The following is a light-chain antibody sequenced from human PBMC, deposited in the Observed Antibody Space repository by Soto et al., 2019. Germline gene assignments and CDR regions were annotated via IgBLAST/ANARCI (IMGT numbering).Light chain of an antibody. Sequence: QTVVTQEPSFSVSPGGTVTLTCGLSSGSVSTSYYPSWYQQTPGQAPRTLNYSTNTRSSGVPDRFSGSILGNKAALTITGAQADDEYDYYCVLYMGSGSWVFGGGTKLTVL. CDR2: STN. J-gene: IGLJ3*02. CDR3: VLYMGSGSWV. V-gene: IGLV8-61*01. CDR1: SGSVSTSYY.